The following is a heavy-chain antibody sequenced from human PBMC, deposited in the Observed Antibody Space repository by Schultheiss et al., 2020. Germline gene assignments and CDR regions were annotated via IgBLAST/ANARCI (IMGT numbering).Heavy chain of an antibody. V-gene: IGHV1-2*04. CDR1: GYTFTSYY. Sequence: ASVKVSCKASGYTFTSYYMHWVRQAPGQGLEWMGWIHPNSGGTNYAQKFQGWVTMTRDTSISTAYMELSRLRSDDTAVYYCAREPGYSSSWSSFDYWGQGTLVTVSS. CDR2: IHPNSGGT. D-gene: IGHD6-13*01. J-gene: IGHJ4*02. CDR3: AREPGYSSSWSSFDY.